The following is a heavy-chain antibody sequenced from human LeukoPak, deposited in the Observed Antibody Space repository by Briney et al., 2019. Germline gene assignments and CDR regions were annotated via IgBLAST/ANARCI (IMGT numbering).Heavy chain of an antibody. J-gene: IGHJ4*02. CDR2: ISSGGYTT. D-gene: IGHD3-10*01. Sequence: GSLRLSCTDSGFTFSSHDMNWVRQAPGKGLEWVSYISSGGYTTRYADSVKGRFTISRDNAKNSLYLQMNGLRAEDTAVYYCAREGSSYAPSEPFYFDYWGQGTLVTVSS. V-gene: IGHV3-48*03. CDR1: GFTFSSHD. CDR3: AREGSSYAPSEPFYFDY.